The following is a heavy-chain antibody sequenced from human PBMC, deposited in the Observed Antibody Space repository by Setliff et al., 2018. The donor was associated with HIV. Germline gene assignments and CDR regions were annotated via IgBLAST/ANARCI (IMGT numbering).Heavy chain of an antibody. V-gene: IGHV5-51*01. J-gene: IGHJ3*01. D-gene: IGHD3-10*01. CDR2: IFPGDSDT. CDR1: GYSFTRYW. CDR3: ARRSVSHGNGFDL. Sequence: GESLTISCQGSGYSFTRYWIGWVRQMPGKGLEWMGIIFPGDSDTRFSPSFQGQVSLSVDKSATTAYLHWSSLKASDTAIYYCARRSVSHGNGFDLWGQGTRVTVSS.